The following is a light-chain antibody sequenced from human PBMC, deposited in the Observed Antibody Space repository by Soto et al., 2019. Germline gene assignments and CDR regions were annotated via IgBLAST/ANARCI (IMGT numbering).Light chain of an antibody. Sequence: QSVLTQPASPSGSPGQSITITCTGTSSDIGSYNDVSWYQQHPAKAPKLLIFDVSYRPSGISDRFSGSKSGNTASLTISGLQPEDEADYYCSSYGASATLFGGGTKLTVL. CDR3: SSYGASATL. CDR1: SSDIGSYND. CDR2: DVS. J-gene: IGLJ3*02. V-gene: IGLV2-14*03.